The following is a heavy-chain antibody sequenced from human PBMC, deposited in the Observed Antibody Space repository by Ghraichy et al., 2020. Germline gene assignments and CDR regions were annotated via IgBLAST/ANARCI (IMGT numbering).Heavy chain of an antibody. D-gene: IGHD6-6*01. V-gene: IGHV3-74*01. CDR1: GFTFITHW. Sequence: GESLNISCTASGFTFITHWMHWVRQAPGKGLVWVSHIDHDGGITTYADSVKGRFTISRDNAKNTLYLQMNSLRAEDTAVYYCSREAGSGGISYGSDVWGQGTKFTVST. J-gene: IGHJ3*01. CDR3: SREAGSGGISYGSDV. CDR2: IDHDGGIT.